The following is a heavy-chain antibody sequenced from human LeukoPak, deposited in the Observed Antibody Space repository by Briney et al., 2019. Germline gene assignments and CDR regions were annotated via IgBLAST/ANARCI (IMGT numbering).Heavy chain of an antibody. D-gene: IGHD3-10*01. J-gene: IGHJ4*02. CDR3: ASGGTYYYGSGSYRFFDY. V-gene: IGHV1-69*05. CDR2: IIPIFGTA. Sequence: ASVKVSCKASGGTFSSYAISWVRQAPGRGLEWLGGIIPIFGTANYAQKFQGRVTITTDESTSTAYMELSSLRSEDTAVYYYASGGTYYYGSGSYRFFDYWGQGTLVTVSS. CDR1: GGTFSSYA.